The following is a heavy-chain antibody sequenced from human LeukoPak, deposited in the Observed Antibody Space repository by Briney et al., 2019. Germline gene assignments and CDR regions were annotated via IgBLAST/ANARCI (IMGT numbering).Heavy chain of an antibody. Sequence: GGSLRLSCAASGFTFSSYGMHWVRQAPGKGLVWVTFILYDGSHEYYAESVKGRFTISRDNSKNTLDLQMNSLRAEDTAVYYCARDLSWVPGVLYGLDVWGQGTTVTVSS. CDR3: ARDLSWVPGVLYGLDV. CDR1: GFTFSSYG. V-gene: IGHV3-33*05. CDR2: ILYDGSHE. J-gene: IGHJ6*02. D-gene: IGHD2-2*01.